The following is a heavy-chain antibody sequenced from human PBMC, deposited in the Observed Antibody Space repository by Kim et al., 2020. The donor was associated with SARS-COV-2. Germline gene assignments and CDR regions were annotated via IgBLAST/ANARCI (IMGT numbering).Heavy chain of an antibody. CDR3: ARPYCSGGSCYIDY. Sequence: NPSLKSRVTISVDTSKNQFSLKLSSVTAADTAVYYCARPYCSGGSCYIDYWGQGTLVTVSS. V-gene: IGHV4-39*01. J-gene: IGHJ4*02. D-gene: IGHD2-15*01.